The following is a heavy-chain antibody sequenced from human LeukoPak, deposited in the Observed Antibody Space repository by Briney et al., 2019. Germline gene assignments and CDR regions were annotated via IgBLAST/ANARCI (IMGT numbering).Heavy chain of an antibody. V-gene: IGHV4-34*01. J-gene: IGHJ4*02. CDR1: GGSFTDYY. Sequence: SETLSLTCAVYGGSFTDYYWSWIRQPPGKGLEWIGEINHRGSTNYNSSLKSRVTISVDRSKNQFSLKLNSVTAADTAVYFCARVPHTTSSIDYWGQGAPVTASS. CDR3: ARVPHTTSSIDY. D-gene: IGHD6-6*01. CDR2: INHRGST.